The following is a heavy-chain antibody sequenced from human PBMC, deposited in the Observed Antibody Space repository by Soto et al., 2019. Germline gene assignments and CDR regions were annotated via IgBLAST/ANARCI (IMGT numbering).Heavy chain of an antibody. J-gene: IGHJ6*03. CDR3: ARGPPRYFDWLSKQRYRYYMDV. Sequence: GASVKVSCKASGYTFTSYDINWVRQATGQGLEWMGWMNPNSGNTGYAQKFQGRVTMTRNTSISTAYMELSSLRSEDTAVYYCARGPPRYFDWLSKQRYRYYMDVWGKGTTVTVSS. D-gene: IGHD3-9*01. CDR2: MNPNSGNT. CDR1: GYTFTSYD. V-gene: IGHV1-8*01.